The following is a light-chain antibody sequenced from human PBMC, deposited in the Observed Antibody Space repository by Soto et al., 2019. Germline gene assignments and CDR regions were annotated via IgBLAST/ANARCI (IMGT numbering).Light chain of an antibody. CDR1: QSVSSNS. V-gene: IGKV3-20*01. CDR2: GAS. CDR3: QQSGSSGT. J-gene: IGKJ1*01. Sequence: EIGVTQSAATLSVSQGERATLSCSASQSVSSNSACYQQTPGQAPSLLIYGASTRATGIPARFSGSGSGTDFTLTISRLEPEDSAVYYCQQSGSSGTFGQGTKVDI.